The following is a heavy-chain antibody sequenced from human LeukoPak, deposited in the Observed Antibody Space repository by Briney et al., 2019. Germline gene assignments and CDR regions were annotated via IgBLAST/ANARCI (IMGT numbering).Heavy chain of an antibody. CDR1: GFTVSSNH. D-gene: IGHD3-10*01. V-gene: IGHV3-66*01. CDR2: IYTGGST. CDR3: ARDSGFGEFNDC. Sequence: PGGSLRLSCAASGFTVSSNHMSWVRQAPGKGMEWVSVIYTGGSTYYADSVKGRFTIPRDNSKNTLYLQMNSLRAEDTAVYYCARDSGFGEFNDCWGQGTLVTVSS. J-gene: IGHJ4*02.